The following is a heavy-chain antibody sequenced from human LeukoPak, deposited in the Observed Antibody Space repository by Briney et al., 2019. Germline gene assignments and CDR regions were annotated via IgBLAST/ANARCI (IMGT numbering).Heavy chain of an antibody. D-gene: IGHD3-22*01. V-gene: IGHV1-8*01. CDR3: ASGYYDSSGPPVGAFDI. Sequence: GSVKVSCKASGYTFTSYDINWVRQATGQGLEWMGWMNPNSGNTGHAQKFQGRVTITADKSTSTAYMELSSLRSEDTAVYYCASGYYDSSGPPVGAFDIWGQGTMVTVSS. CDR2: MNPNSGNT. J-gene: IGHJ3*02. CDR1: GYTFTSYD.